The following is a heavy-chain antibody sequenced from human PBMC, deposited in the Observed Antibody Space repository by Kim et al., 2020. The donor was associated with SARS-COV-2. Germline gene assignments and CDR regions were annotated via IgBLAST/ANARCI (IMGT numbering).Heavy chain of an antibody. D-gene: IGHD6-13*01. Sequence: GGSLRLSCAASGFTFSSYAMHWVRQAPGKGLEWVAVISYDGSNKYYADSVKGRFTISRDNSKNTLYLQMNSLRAEDTAVYYCARAGIIAAVGELRGYYFDYWGQGTLVTVSS. CDR3: ARAGIIAAVGELRGYYFDY. CDR2: ISYDGSNK. J-gene: IGHJ4*02. CDR1: GFTFSSYA. V-gene: IGHV3-30-3*01.